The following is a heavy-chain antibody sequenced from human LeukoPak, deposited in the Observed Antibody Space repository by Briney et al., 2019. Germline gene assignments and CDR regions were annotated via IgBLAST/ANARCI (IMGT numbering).Heavy chain of an antibody. CDR1: GFTFSSYS. Sequence: PGGSLRLSCAASGFTFSSYSMNWVRQAPGKGLEWVSYISGGSSTIYYADSVKGRFTISRDNAKNSLYLQMNSLRAEDTAVYYCTREYSSSSGRAFDIWGQGTMVTVSS. V-gene: IGHV3-48*01. CDR2: ISGGSSTI. CDR3: TREYSSSSGRAFDI. J-gene: IGHJ3*02. D-gene: IGHD6-6*01.